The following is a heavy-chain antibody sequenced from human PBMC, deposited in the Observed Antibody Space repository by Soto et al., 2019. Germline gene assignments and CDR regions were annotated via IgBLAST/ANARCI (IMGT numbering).Heavy chain of an antibody. Sequence: VQLVESGGGVVQPGRSLRLSCAASGFTFSSYGMHWVRQAPGKGLEWVAVISYDGSNKYYADSVKGRFTISRDNSKNTLYLQMNSLRAEATAVYYCAKSRRRYSYRYYFDYWGQGTLVTVSS. CDR3: AKSRRRYSYRYYFDY. V-gene: IGHV3-30*18. J-gene: IGHJ4*02. CDR1: GFTFSSYG. D-gene: IGHD5-18*01. CDR2: ISYDGSNK.